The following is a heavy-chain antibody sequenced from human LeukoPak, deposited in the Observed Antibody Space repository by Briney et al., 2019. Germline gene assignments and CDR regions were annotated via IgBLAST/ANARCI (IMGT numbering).Heavy chain of an antibody. CDR3: ARISYGMDV. J-gene: IGHJ6*02. CDR2: MYYSGST. V-gene: IGHV4-39*07. Sequence: SETLSLTCIVSGGSISGSSYYWGWIRQPPGKGLEWIGSMYYSGSTYYNPSLRSRVTISVDTSKSQFSLKLSSVTAADTAVYYCARISYGMDVWGQGTTVTVSS. CDR1: GGSISGSSYY.